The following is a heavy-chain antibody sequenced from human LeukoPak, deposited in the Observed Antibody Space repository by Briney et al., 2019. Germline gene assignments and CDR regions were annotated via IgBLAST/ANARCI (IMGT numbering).Heavy chain of an antibody. D-gene: IGHD2-8*01. J-gene: IGHJ6*03. V-gene: IGHV4-39*07. CDR2: IYYSGGT. CDR3: ARVLYRPYYYYMDV. CDR1: GGSISSSSHD. Sequence: PETLSPTCTVSGGSISSSSHDWGWIRQPPGKGMEWIGSIYYSGGTYYNPSLKSRVTISVDTSKNQFSLKLNSVTAAATAVYYCARVLYRPYYYYMDVWGKGTTVTVSS.